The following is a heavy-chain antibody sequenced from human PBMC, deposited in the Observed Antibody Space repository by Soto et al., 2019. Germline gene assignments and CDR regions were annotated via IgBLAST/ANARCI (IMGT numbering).Heavy chain of an antibody. J-gene: IGHJ4*02. CDR3: ARSRGTYYYDSSGYYAFDY. CDR2: IIPISGTA. Sequence: SVKVSCKASGGTFSSYAISWVRQAPGQGPEWMGGIIPISGTANYAQKFQGRVTITADESTSTAYMELSSLRSEDTAVYYCARSRGTYYYDSSGYYAFDYWGQGTLVTVSS. D-gene: IGHD3-22*01. CDR1: GGTFSSYA. V-gene: IGHV1-69*13.